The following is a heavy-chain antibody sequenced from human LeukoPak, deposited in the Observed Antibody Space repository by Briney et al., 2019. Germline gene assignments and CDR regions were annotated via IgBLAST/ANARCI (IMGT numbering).Heavy chain of an antibody. D-gene: IGHD1-26*01. CDR3: ARGVLLQGRGAFDI. J-gene: IGHJ3*02. CDR2: IIPNSGGT. CDR1: GYTFTGYY. Sequence: ASVKVSCKASGYTFTGYYMHWVRQAPGQGLEWMGWIIPNSGGTKYAQKFQDRVTMTRDTSISTAYMELSSLTYDDTAVYYCARGVLLQGRGAFDIWGQGAMVTVSS. V-gene: IGHV1-2*02.